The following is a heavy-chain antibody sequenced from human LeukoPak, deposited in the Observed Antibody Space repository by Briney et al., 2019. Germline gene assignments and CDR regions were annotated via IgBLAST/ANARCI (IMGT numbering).Heavy chain of an antibody. D-gene: IGHD6-13*01. V-gene: IGHV3-7*01. CDR2: IKQDGSEK. Sequence: GGSLRLSCAASEFIFSGHWMNWVRQAPGKGLEWVANIKQDGSEKQYVDSVRGRFTISRDNAKNSLYLQMNSLRAEDTAVYYCARDGFVGAADYWGQGTLVTVSS. J-gene: IGHJ4*02. CDR3: ARDGFVGAADY. CDR1: EFIFSGHW.